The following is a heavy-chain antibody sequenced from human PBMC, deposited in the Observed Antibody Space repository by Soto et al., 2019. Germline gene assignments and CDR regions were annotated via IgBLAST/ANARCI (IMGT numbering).Heavy chain of an antibody. CDR2: IIPIFGTA. CDR3: ARHVPAAGYYYGMDV. CDR1: GGTFSSYA. V-gene: IGHV1-69*12. J-gene: IGHJ6*02. D-gene: IGHD2-2*01. Sequence: QVQLVQSGAEVKKPGSSVKVSCKASGGTFSSYAISWVRQAPGQGLEWMGGIIPIFGTANYAQKFQGGVTITADESTRTAYMERSSLRSEDTALYYCARHVPAAGYYYGMDVWGQGTTVTVSS.